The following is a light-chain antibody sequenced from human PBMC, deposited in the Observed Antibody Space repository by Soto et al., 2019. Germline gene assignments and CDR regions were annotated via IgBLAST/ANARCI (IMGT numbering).Light chain of an antibody. CDR3: QQYNDYQYI. J-gene: IGKJ2*01. Sequence: DIQMTQSPSTLSASVGDRVTITCRASQSISTWLAWYQQKPGKAPKLLIYKAINLQSGVPSRFSGSGSGTEFSLTISSLQPDDFVTYYCQQYNDYQYIFGQGTKLEMK. V-gene: IGKV1-5*03. CDR1: QSISTW. CDR2: KAI.